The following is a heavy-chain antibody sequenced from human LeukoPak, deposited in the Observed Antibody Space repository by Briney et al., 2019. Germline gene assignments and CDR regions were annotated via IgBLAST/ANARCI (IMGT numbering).Heavy chain of an antibody. Sequence: PGGSLRLSCAASGFTFSSYAMSWVRQAPGKGLQCYADSVKGRFTISRDNSKNTLYLQMNSLRAGDTAIYYCARSYAPGYIWGQGTMVTVSS. V-gene: IGHV3-23*01. D-gene: IGHD2-2*01. CDR1: GFTFSSYA. CDR3: ARSYAPGYI. J-gene: IGHJ3*02.